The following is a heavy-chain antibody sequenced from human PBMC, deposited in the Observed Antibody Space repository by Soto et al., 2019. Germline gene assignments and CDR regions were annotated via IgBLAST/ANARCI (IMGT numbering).Heavy chain of an antibody. V-gene: IGHV6-1*01. CDR1: GDSVSSNSAA. D-gene: IGHD1-20*01. CDR2: TYYRSKWYN. CDR3: ARGYITGTSYPPHYFDY. Sequence: PSQTLSLTCAISGDSVSSNSAAWNWIRPSPSRGLEWLGRTYYRSKWYNDYAVSVKSRITINPDTSKNQFSLQLNSVTPEDTAVYYCARGYITGTSYPPHYFDYWGQGTLVTVSS. J-gene: IGHJ4*02.